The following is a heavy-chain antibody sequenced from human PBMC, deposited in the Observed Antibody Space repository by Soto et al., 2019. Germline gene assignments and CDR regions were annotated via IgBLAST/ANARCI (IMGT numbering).Heavy chain of an antibody. Sequence: SETLSLTCTVSGGSISSSSYYWGWIRQPPGKGLEWIGSIYYSGSTYYNPSLKSRVTISVDTSKNQFSLKLSSVTAADTAVYYCARLGVGEGAFDIWGQGTMVTVSS. CDR3: ARLGVGEGAFDI. CDR1: GGSISSSSYY. CDR2: IYYSGST. D-gene: IGHD3-10*01. J-gene: IGHJ3*02. V-gene: IGHV4-39*01.